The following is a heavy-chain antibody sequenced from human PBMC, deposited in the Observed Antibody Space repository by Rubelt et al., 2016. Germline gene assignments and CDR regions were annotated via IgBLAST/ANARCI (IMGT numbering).Heavy chain of an antibody. CDR3: AKDLGILTDAFDI. CDR2: IYSGGST. V-gene: IGHV3-53*01. Sequence: GKGLEWVSVIYSGGSTFYADSVKGRFTISRDNSKNTLYLQMNSLRAEDTAVYYCAKDLGILTDAFDIWGQGTMVTVSS. D-gene: IGHD3-9*01. J-gene: IGHJ3*02.